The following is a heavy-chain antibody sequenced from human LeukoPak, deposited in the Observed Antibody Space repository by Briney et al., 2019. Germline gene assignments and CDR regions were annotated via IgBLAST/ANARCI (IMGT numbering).Heavy chain of an antibody. CDR1: GGSIISSNYY. J-gene: IGHJ5*02. CDR2: IYYNGDT. D-gene: IGHD3-10*01. Sequence: SETLSLTCTVSGGSIISSNYYWGYLRQPPGKGLEWVGSIYYNGDTYYNPSLKSRLTISVDASTNQFSLKLSSVTAADTAVYYCARHAKSSSELLWFGELGNWFDPWGQGTLVTVSS. CDR3: ARHAKSSSELLWFGELGNWFDP. V-gene: IGHV4-39*01.